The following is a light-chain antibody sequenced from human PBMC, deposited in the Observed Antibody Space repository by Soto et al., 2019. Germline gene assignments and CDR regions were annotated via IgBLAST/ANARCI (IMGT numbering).Light chain of an antibody. J-gene: IGLJ1*01. CDR3: SSYTSSSTLYV. CDR1: SSDVGGYNY. CDR2: DVS. V-gene: IGLV2-14*01. Sequence: QSALTQPASVSWSPGQSITISCTGTSSDVGGYNYVSWYQQHPGKAPKLMIYDVSNRPSGVSNRFSGSKSGNTASLTISGLPAEDEADYYCSSYTSSSTLYVFGTGTKLTVL.